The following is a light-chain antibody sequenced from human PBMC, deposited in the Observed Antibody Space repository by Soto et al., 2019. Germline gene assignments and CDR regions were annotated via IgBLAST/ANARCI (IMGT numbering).Light chain of an antibody. CDR1: QSIASSY. CDR2: GAS. Sequence: EIVLTQSPGTLSLSPGERATLSCRASQSIASSYLAWFQQKPGQAPRLLIYGASSRATGIPDRFSGSGSRTDFTLTITRLEPEDVEVYYCQQYGSSPRFTFGPGTKVDIK. J-gene: IGKJ3*01. V-gene: IGKV3-20*01. CDR3: QQYGSSPRFT.